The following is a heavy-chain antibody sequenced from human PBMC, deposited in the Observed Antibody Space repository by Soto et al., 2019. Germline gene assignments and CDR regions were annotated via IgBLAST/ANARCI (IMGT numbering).Heavy chain of an antibody. V-gene: IGHV3-21*01. D-gene: IGHD2-21*01. Sequence: EVQLVESGGGLVKPGGSLRLSCAASGFTFNTYDMNWVRQAPGKGLEWVSSITSSSAYIYYADSLKGRITLSRDNAKNSLFLQMNSLRAEDTAVYYCVRSGTARLLRHSWFDTWGQGTRVTVSS. J-gene: IGHJ5*02. CDR2: ITSSSAYI. CDR3: VRSGTARLLRHSWFDT. CDR1: GFTFNTYD.